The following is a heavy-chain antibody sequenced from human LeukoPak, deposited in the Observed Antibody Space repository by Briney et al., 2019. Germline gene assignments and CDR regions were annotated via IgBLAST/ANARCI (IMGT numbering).Heavy chain of an antibody. J-gene: IGHJ1*01. D-gene: IGHD2-2*01. CDR2: IYHSGST. Sequence: SETLSLTCTVSGYSISSGYYWGWIRQPPGKGLEWIGSIYHSGSTYYNPSLKSRVTISVDTSKNQFSLKLSSVTAADTAVYYCARASSTRDVYFQHWGQGTLVTVSS. CDR1: GYSISSGYY. CDR3: ARASSTRDVYFQH. V-gene: IGHV4-38-2*02.